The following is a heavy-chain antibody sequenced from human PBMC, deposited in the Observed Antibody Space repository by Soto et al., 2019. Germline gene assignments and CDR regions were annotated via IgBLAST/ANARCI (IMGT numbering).Heavy chain of an antibody. J-gene: IGHJ4*02. CDR3: AKHQRSDYVIDH. D-gene: IGHD4-17*01. Sequence: GGSLRLSCAASGFTFRNYAMSWVRLAPGKGLEWVSTISGGGGSTYYADSVKGRFTISRDNSESTLYLQLNSLRAEDTAIFYCAKHQRSDYVIDHWGQGILVTAPQ. CDR2: ISGGGGST. V-gene: IGHV3-23*01. CDR1: GFTFRNYA.